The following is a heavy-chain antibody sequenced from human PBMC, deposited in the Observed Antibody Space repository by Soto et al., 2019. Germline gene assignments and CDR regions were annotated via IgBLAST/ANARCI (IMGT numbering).Heavy chain of an antibody. CDR1: GGSISSGGYY. Sequence: SETLSLTCTVSGGSISSGGYYWSWIRQHPGKGLEWIGYIYYSGSTYYNPSLKSRVTITRDTSASTAYMELSSLTSEDTAVYYCARAASHPDYWGQGTMVTVSS. J-gene: IGHJ4*02. V-gene: IGHV4-31*03. CDR3: ARAASHPDY. CDR2: IYYSGST.